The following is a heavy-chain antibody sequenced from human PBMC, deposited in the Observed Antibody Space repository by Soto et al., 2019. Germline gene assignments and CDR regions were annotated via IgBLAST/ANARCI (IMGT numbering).Heavy chain of an antibody. D-gene: IGHD3-22*01. Sequence: SETLSLTCTVSGVSISNDYWSWFRQPPGKGPEGIGYISYTGSTSYHPSLKSRVTISVDTSKPQFSLKLSSVPAADTDVYYCARGSGSGYYFAFDYWGQGTPVTVSS. CDR1: GVSISNDY. CDR2: ISYTGST. V-gene: IGHV4-59*01. J-gene: IGHJ4*02. CDR3: ARGSGSGYYFAFDY.